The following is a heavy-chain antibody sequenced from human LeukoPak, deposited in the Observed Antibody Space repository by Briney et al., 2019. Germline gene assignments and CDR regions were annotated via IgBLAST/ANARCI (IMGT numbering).Heavy chain of an antibody. CDR2: IYYGENT. J-gene: IGHJ5*02. CDR1: GGSISSGPYY. CDR3: ARDRYYYDSSVVPGWFDP. Sequence: SETLSLTCTVSGGSISSGPYYWGWIRQPPGKGLEWIGNIYYGENTYYNPSLKSRVTISIDTSKNQFYLKLGSLTAADTAVYYCARDRYYYDSSVVPGWFDPWGQGTLVTVSS. V-gene: IGHV4-39*02. D-gene: IGHD3-22*01.